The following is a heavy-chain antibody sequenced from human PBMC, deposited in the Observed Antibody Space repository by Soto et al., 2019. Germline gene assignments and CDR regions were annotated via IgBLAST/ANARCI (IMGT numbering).Heavy chain of an antibody. CDR1: GGSISSSSYY. CDR3: ARHRRLGYDFWSGYYIVY. CDR2: IYYSGST. Sequence: PSETLSLTCTVSGGSISSSSYYWGWIRQPPGKGLEWIGSIYYSGSTYYNPSLKSRVTISVDTSKNQFSLKLSSMTAADTAVYYCARHRRLGYDFWSGYYIVYWGQGTLVTVSS. J-gene: IGHJ4*02. D-gene: IGHD3-3*01. V-gene: IGHV4-39*01.